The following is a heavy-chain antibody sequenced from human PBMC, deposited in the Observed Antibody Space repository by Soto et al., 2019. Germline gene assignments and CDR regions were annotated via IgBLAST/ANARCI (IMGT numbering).Heavy chain of an antibody. CDR3: AKGSGSSWYSS. CDR1: GFTFSSYG. V-gene: IGHV3-23*01. D-gene: IGHD6-13*01. J-gene: IGHJ4*02. CDR2: ISGSGGST. Sequence: EVQLLESGGGLVQPGESLRLSCAASGFTFSSYGMSWVRQAPGKGLEWVSAISGSGGSTYYADSVKGRFTFSRDNSKNTLYLQMNSLRAEDTAVYYCAKGSGSSWYSSWGQGTLVTVSS.